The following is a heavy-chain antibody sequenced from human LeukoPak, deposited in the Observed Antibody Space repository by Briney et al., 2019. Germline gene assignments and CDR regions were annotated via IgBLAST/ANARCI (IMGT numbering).Heavy chain of an antibody. D-gene: IGHD5-18*01. Sequence: GGSLRLSCAASGFTFSSFWMNWVRQAPGKGPEWVANIKQDGTEKYYVDSVKGRFTISRDNTKNSLYLQMNSLRAEDTAVYYCARQIYTAMLPWGQGTLVTVSS. CDR3: ARQIYTAMLP. V-gene: IGHV3-7*01. CDR2: IKQDGTEK. CDR1: GFTFSSFW. J-gene: IGHJ5*02.